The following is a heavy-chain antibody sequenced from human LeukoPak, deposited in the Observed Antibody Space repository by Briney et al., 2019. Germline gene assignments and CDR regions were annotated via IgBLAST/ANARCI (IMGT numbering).Heavy chain of an antibody. J-gene: IGHJ4*02. CDR1: GYTFTSYG. V-gene: IGHV1-18*01. CDR2: ISAYNGNT. D-gene: IGHD2-2*01. Sequence: GASVKVSCKASGYTFTSYGISWVRQAPGQGLEWMGWISAYNGNTNYAQKLQGRVTMTTDTYTSTAYMELRSLRSDDTAVYYCARDRGGPLGYCSSTSCYNDDYWGQGTLVTVSS. CDR3: ARDRGGPLGYCSSTSCYNDDY.